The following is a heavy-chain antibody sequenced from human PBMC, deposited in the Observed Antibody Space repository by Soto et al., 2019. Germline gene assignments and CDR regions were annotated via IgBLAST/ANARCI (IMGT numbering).Heavy chain of an antibody. CDR1: GGTFSSYA. CDR3: ARDKVDIVATIYYYYGMDV. Sequence: SVKVSCKASGGTFSSYAISWVRQAPRQWLEWMGGIIPIFGTANYAQKFQGRVTITADKSTSTAYMELSSLRSEDTAVYYCARDKVDIVATIYYYYGMDVWGQGTTVTVSS. CDR2: IIPIFGTA. V-gene: IGHV1-69*06. D-gene: IGHD5-12*01. J-gene: IGHJ6*02.